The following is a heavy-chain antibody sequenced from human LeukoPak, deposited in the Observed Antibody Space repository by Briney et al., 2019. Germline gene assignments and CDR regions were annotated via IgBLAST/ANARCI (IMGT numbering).Heavy chain of an antibody. CDR2: ISGGGGST. V-gene: IGHV3-23*01. Sequence: GGSLRLSCAVSGFTVSNNYMTWVRQAPGKGLDWVSGISGGGGSTYYADTVKGRFTISRDNSKNTLYLQMNSLRAEDTAVYYCAKSDLAYCGGDCYSDYWGQGTLVTVSS. D-gene: IGHD2-21*01. CDR3: AKSDLAYCGGDCYSDY. J-gene: IGHJ4*02. CDR1: GFTVSNNY.